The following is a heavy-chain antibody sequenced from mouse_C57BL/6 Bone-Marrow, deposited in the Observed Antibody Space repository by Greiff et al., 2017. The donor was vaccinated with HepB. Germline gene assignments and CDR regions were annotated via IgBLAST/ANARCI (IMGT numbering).Heavy chain of an antibody. CDR2: ISSGGSYT. J-gene: IGHJ4*01. V-gene: IGHV5-6*01. CDR1: GFTFSSYG. D-gene: IGHD1-1*01. CDR3: ARLFITTVVATSGAMDY. Sequence: EVQLVESGGDLVKPGGSLKLSCAASGFTFSSYGMSWVRQTPDKRLEWVATISSGGSYTYYPDSVKGRFTISRDNAKNTLYLQMSSLKSEDTAMYYCARLFITTVVATSGAMDYWGQGTSVTVSS.